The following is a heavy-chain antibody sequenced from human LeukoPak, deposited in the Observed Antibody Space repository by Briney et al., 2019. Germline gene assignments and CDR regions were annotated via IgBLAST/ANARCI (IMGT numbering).Heavy chain of an antibody. J-gene: IGHJ4*02. D-gene: IGHD1-26*01. CDR3: ARSRLYSGSSFDY. CDR1: GYTFTGYY. V-gene: IGHV1-2*02. Sequence: ASVKVSCKASGYTFTGYYMHWVRQAPGQGLEWMGWINPNSGGTNYAQKFQGRVTMTRDTSISTAYMELSRLRSDDTAVYYCARSRLYSGSSFDYWGQGTLVTVPS. CDR2: INPNSGGT.